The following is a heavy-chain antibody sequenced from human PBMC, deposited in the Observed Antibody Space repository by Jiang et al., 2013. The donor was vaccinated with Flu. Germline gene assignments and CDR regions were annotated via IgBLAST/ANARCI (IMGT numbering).Heavy chain of an antibody. CDR2: IWQDERIV. CDR3: VRDKGRDEGMDV. V-gene: IGHV3-33*01. D-gene: IGHD5-24*01. Sequence: SGAEVKKPGSSVKVSCKSSGGTFRSYSFSWIRQAPGKGLEWVAVIWQDERIVNYADSIQGRFTISRDNSKNTLFLEMDSLRAEDTAVYYCVRDKGRDEGMDVWGQGTTVTVSS. J-gene: IGHJ6*02. CDR1: GGTFRSYS.